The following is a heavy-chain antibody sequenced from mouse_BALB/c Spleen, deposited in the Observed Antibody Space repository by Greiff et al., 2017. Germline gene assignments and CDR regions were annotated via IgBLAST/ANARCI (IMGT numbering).Heavy chain of an antibody. V-gene: IGHV1-82*01. J-gene: IGHJ2*01. CDR2: IYPGDGDT. D-gene: IGHD2-1*01. Sequence: QVQLQQSGPELVKPGASVKISCKASGYAFSSSWMNWVKQRPGQGLEWIGRIYPGDGDTNYNGKFKGKATLTADKSSSTAYMQLSSLTSVDSAVYFCARRNIYYGNPYYFDYWGQGTTLTVSS. CDR3: ARRNIYYGNPYYFDY. CDR1: GYAFSSSW.